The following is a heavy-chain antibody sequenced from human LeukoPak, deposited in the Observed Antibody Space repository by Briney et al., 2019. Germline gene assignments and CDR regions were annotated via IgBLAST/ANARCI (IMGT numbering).Heavy chain of an antibody. V-gene: IGHV4-59*01. CDR1: GGSISSFY. Sequence: PSETLSLTCSVSGGSISSFYWSWIRQPPGKGLEWLGYIFYTGSAMYNPSLKSRVTISVDTSKNQFSLKLSSVTAADTAVYYCARANYGLPYYFDYWGQGTLVTVSS. D-gene: IGHD3-10*01. CDR3: ARANYGLPYYFDY. J-gene: IGHJ4*02. CDR2: IFYTGSA.